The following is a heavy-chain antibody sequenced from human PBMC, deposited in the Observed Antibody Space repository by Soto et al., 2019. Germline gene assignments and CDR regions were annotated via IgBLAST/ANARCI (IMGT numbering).Heavy chain of an antibody. CDR1: GFTFSDYY. V-gene: IGHV3-11*01. Sequence: QVQLVDSGGGLVKPGGSLRLSCAASGFTFSDYYMSWIRQAPGRGLEWVSYISPSGGTIYYADSVKGRFTLTRDNAKNLIYLQINTLRAEDPAVYHCVRVGYAYGNDRWGQGTLVGVSS. D-gene: IGHD3-10*01. CDR2: ISPSGGTI. CDR3: VRVGYAYGNDR. J-gene: IGHJ5*02.